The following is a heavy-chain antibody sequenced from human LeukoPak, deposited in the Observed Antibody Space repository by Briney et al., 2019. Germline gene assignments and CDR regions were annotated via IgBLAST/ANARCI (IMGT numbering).Heavy chain of an antibody. Sequence: ASVKVSCKVSGYTLTELSMHWVRQAPGKGLEWMGGFDPEDGEIIYSQKFQGRVTMTEDTSTDTAYMELSSLRSEDTAVYYCATVVLPPDWFDPWGQGTLVTVSS. CDR2: FDPEDGEI. V-gene: IGHV1-24*01. CDR3: ATVVLPPDWFDP. J-gene: IGHJ5*02. CDR1: GYTLTELS.